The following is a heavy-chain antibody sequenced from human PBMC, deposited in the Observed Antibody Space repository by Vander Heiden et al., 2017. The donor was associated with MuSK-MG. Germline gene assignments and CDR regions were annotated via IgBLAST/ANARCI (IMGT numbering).Heavy chain of an antibody. J-gene: IGHJ4*02. Sequence: QVQLVESGGGVVQPGRSLRLSCAASGFTFSDFGLHWVRQAPGKGLEWVAVIWYDGNFKYYADSVQGRFTISRDNSKNTLFLQMNSLRVEDTAVYYCARFDSSAYQWGQGTLVTVSS. CDR1: GFTFSDFG. CDR3: ARFDSSAYQ. D-gene: IGHD3-22*01. CDR2: IWYDGNFK. V-gene: IGHV3-33*01.